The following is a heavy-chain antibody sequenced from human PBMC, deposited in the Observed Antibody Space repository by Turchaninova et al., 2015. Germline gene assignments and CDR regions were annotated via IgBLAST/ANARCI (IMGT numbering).Heavy chain of an antibody. Sequence: QLLGSGGGLVQPGGPLRLACAASGLTFRNYDMTWFRQAPGKGRVGGACITAGGVRAIYEETGKGRFSSSRENSKRTLYLQMNSLRDDDTAVYYCAKGPEARITMFGVVIAWGQGTLVTVSS. CDR3: AKGPEARITMFGVVIA. D-gene: IGHD3-3*01. CDR1: GLTFRNYD. V-gene: IGHV3-23*02. J-gene: IGHJ5*02. CDR2: ITAGGVRA.